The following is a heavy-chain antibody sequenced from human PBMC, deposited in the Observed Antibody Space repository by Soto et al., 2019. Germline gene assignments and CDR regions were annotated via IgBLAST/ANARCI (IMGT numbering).Heavy chain of an antibody. CDR1: GFTFSNSW. Sequence: PGGSQSLSCAASGFTFSNSWMHWVRQAPGKGLVWVSYINSDGSTTTYADSVKGRFTISRDNAKNTVYLQITSLTAEDTAVYYCARDRSYTTDYWGQGTLVTVS. CDR3: ARDRSYTTDY. V-gene: IGHV3-74*01. J-gene: IGHJ4*02. CDR2: INSDGSTT. D-gene: IGHD1-26*01.